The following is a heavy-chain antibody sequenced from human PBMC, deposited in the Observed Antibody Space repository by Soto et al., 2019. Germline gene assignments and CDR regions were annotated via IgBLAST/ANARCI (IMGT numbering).Heavy chain of an antibody. Sequence: PSETLSLTCAVYGGSFSGYYWSWIRQPPGKGLEWIGEINHSGSTNYNPSLKSRVTISVDTSKNTLYLQMNSLRAEDTAVYYCAKDPLAAMVTRGIVSSRAGFDYWGQGTLVTVSS. CDR3: AKDPLAAMVTRGIVSSRAGFDY. CDR2: INHSGST. J-gene: IGHJ4*02. V-gene: IGHV4-34*01. CDR1: GGSFSGYY. D-gene: IGHD5-18*01.